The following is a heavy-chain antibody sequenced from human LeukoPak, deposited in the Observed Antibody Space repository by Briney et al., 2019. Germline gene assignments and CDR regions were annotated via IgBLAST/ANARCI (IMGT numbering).Heavy chain of an antibody. CDR1: GYTFTSSD. J-gene: IGHJ4*02. CDR3: ARGRSGLAAAGTYDY. Sequence: VASVKVSCKCSGYTFTSSDINWVRQAAGQGLEWMGWINPNSGRTGYAQKFQGRVTMTENTSISTAYMELSSLRFDDTAVYYCARGRSGLAAAGTYDYWGQGTLITVSS. CDR2: INPNSGRT. V-gene: IGHV1-8*01. D-gene: IGHD6-25*01.